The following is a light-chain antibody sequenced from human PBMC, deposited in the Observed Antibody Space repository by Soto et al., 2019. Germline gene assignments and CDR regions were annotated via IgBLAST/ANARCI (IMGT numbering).Light chain of an antibody. J-gene: IGKJ1*01. CDR2: SAS. V-gene: IGKV1-39*01. CDR3: QQSYSTLWT. Sequence: DIQMTQSPSSLSASVGDRVTITCRASQSISSYLNWYQQKPGKAPKLLIYSASSLQSGVPSRFSGSGSWTDFTLTICSLQPEDFATYYCQQSYSTLWTFGQGTKVEIK. CDR1: QSISSY.